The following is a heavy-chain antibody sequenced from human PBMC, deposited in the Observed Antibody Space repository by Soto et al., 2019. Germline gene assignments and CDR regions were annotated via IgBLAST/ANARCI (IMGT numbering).Heavy chain of an antibody. J-gene: IGHJ6*02. V-gene: IGHV1-69*06. CDR2: IIPIFVTA. CDR3: ARDGSEYQLPIYYYYGMDV. D-gene: IGHD2-2*01. Sequence: QVQLVQSGAELKKPGSSLKFSCKASGGTFSSYAISWLRQAPGQGLEWRGGIIPIFVTANYAEKFQGRVTITAYKSSSTAYIELSSVRSEDTAVYYCARDGSEYQLPIYYYYGMDVWGQGTTVTVSS. CDR1: GGTFSSYA.